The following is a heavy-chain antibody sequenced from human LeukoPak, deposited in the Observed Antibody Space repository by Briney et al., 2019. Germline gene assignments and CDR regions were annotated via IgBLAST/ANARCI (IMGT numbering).Heavy chain of an antibody. CDR2: IDGSGDNR. V-gene: IGHV3-23*01. CDR3: AKGRESLTTRSGMDV. Sequence: GGSLRLSCAASGFTFKNYAMSWVRQAPGKGLEWVSSIDGSGDNRYYADSVKGRFTISRDISKNTLYLQMNSLRVEDTAVYYCAKGRESLTTRSGMDVWGQGTTVTVSS. D-gene: IGHD4-17*01. CDR1: GFTFKNYA. J-gene: IGHJ6*02.